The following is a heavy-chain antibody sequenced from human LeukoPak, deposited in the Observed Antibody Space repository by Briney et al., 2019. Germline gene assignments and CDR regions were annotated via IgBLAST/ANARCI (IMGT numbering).Heavy chain of an antibody. V-gene: IGHV4-38-2*02. J-gene: IGHJ4*02. Sequence: PSETLSLTCAVSGYSISSGYYWGWIRQPPGKGLEWIGSIYHSGSTNYNPSLKSRVTMSVDTSKNQFSLKLSSVTAADTAVYYCARDEYSSSWYGTGYFDYWGQGTLVTVSS. CDR1: GYSISSGYY. CDR2: IYHSGST. CDR3: ARDEYSSSWYGTGYFDY. D-gene: IGHD6-13*01.